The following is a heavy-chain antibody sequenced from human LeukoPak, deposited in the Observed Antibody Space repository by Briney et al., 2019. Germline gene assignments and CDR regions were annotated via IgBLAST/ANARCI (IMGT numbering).Heavy chain of an antibody. V-gene: IGHV4-39*01. CDR1: GGSISSSSYY. D-gene: IGHD4-23*01. CDR3: ARRSGKKYYFDY. J-gene: IGHJ4*02. Sequence: SETLSLTCTVSGGSISSSSYYWGWIRQPPGKGLEWIGSIYYSGSTYYNPSLKSRVTISVDTSKSQFSLKLSSVTAADTAVYYCARRSGKKYYFDYWGQGTLVTVSS. CDR2: IYYSGST.